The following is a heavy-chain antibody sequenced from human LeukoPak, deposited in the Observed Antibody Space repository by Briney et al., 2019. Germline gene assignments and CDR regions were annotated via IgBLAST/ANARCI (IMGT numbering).Heavy chain of an antibody. D-gene: IGHD2-2*01. J-gene: IGHJ3*02. CDR2: IYPGDSDT. CDR1: GGSISSYY. V-gene: IGHV5-51*01. Sequence: KPSETLSLTCTVSGGSISSYYWSWIRQPPGKGLEWMGIIYPGDSDTRYSPSFQGQVTISADKSISTAYLQWSSLKASDTAMYYCARTKVPAASDAFDIWGQGTMVTVSS. CDR3: ARTKVPAASDAFDI.